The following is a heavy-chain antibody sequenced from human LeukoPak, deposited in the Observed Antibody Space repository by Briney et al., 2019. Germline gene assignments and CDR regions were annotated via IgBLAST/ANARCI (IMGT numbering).Heavy chain of an antibody. CDR1: GYTFTSYG. V-gene: IGHV1-18*01. CDR2: ISAYNGNT. Sequence: ASVKVSCKASGYTFTSYGIRWVRQAPGQGLEWMGRISAYNGNTNYAHKFQGRVTMTTDTSTSTAYMELRSLRSDDTAVYYCARSTVTTFGVDWFDPWGQGTLVTVSS. D-gene: IGHD4-17*01. J-gene: IGHJ5*02. CDR3: ARSTVTTFGVDWFDP.